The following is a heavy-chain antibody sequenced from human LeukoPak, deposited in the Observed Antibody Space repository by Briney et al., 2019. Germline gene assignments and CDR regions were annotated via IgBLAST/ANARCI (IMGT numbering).Heavy chain of an antibody. CDR2: ISSSGGTI. CDR1: GFTFSDYY. Sequence: PGRSLRLSCAASGFTFSDYYVSWIRQAPGKGLEWLSYISSSGGTISYADSVKGRFTISRDNAKNSLYLQMNSLRAEDTAVYYCASGIVGAIDAFDIWGQGTMVTVSS. J-gene: IGHJ3*02. V-gene: IGHV3-11*01. CDR3: ASGIVGAIDAFDI. D-gene: IGHD1-26*01.